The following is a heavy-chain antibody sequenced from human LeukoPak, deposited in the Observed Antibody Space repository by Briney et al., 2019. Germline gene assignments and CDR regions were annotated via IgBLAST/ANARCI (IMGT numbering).Heavy chain of an antibody. J-gene: IGHJ4*02. CDR3: TRALDY. CDR1: GFTFSNYW. V-gene: IGHV3-7*01. CDR2: INQDGSEK. Sequence: PGGSLRLSCAASGFTFSNYWMDWVRQAPGKGLEWVANINQDGSEKYYVDSVKGRFTISRDNAKNSLYLQMNSLRVEDTAVYYCTRALDYWGQGNLVTVSS.